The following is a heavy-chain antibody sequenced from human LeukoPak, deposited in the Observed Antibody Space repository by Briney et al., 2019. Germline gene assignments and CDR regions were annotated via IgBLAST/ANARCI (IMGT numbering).Heavy chain of an antibody. V-gene: IGHV4-39*07. D-gene: IGHD2-15*01. Sequence: SETLSLTCTVSGDSFSSVTDYWAWIRQPPGKGLEWIASGDYSGGTYYNPSLESRVAISADMSKNQFSLKLSSVTAADTAVYYCARELGYCSGGSCLGAFDIWGQGTMVTVSS. CDR3: ARELGYCSGGSCLGAFDI. CDR2: GDYSGGT. CDR1: GDSFSSVTDY. J-gene: IGHJ3*02.